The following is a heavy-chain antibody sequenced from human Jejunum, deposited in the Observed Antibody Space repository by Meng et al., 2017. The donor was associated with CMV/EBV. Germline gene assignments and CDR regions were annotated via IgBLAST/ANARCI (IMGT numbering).Heavy chain of an antibody. V-gene: IGHV3-30*04. Sequence: SCAASGFTFSGSTLHWVRQDPDKGLEWVATISYDGSSKSYGDSVKGRVTISRDNSKNTLYLQMNSLRFEDTAVYYCAKTITGNSGVWGQGTLVTVSS. D-gene: IGHD5-12*01. CDR3: AKTITGNSGV. J-gene: IGHJ4*02. CDR2: ISYDGSSK. CDR1: GFTFSGST.